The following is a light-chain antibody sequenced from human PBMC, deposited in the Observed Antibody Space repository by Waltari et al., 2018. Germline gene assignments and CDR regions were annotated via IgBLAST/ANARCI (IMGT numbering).Light chain of an antibody. V-gene: IGLV2-8*01. CDR3: SSYAGIKNYVL. J-gene: IGLJ2*01. Sequence: QSALTQPPSASGSPGQSVIISCTGTSRDIGIYNYVSWYQQHPGRAPKLIIHGVTHRPSGVPERFSASKSGNTASLTVSGLQAEDEAKYYCSSYAGIKNYVLFGGGTQLTVL. CDR1: SRDIGIYNY. CDR2: GVT.